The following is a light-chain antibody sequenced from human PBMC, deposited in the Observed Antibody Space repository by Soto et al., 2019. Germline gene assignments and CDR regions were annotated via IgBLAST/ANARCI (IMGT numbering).Light chain of an antibody. CDR1: SSNIGAGFD. Sequence: QSVLTQPTSVAGAPGQRVTISCTGSSSNIGAGFDVPWYQLLPGTGPRLLIYDNIYRPSGVPDRFSGSKSGTSAFLAITGLQAEDETDYYCQSYDTSLSGSVFGGGTKLTVL. CDR2: DNI. CDR3: QSYDTSLSGSV. J-gene: IGLJ2*01. V-gene: IGLV1-40*01.